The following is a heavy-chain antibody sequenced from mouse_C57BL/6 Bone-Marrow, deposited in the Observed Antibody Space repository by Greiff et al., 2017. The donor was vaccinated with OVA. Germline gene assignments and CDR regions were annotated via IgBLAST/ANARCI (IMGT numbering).Heavy chain of an antibody. CDR2: INPGSGGT. CDR1: GYAFTNYL. CDR3: ARLGYDDILGY. Sequence: VQLQQSGAELVRPGTSVKVSCKASGYAFTNYLIEWVKQRPGQGLEWIGVINPGSGGTNYNEKFKGKATLTADKSSSTAYMQLSSLTSEDSAVYFCARLGYDDILGYWGQGTTLTVSS. D-gene: IGHD2-3*01. V-gene: IGHV1-54*01. J-gene: IGHJ2*01.